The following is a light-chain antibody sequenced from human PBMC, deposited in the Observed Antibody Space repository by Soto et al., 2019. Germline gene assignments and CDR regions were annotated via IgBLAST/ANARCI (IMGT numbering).Light chain of an antibody. CDR2: AAS. V-gene: IGKV1-6*01. CDR1: QGIRND. CDR3: LQAYNYPWT. J-gene: IGKJ1*01. Sequence: AIQMTQSPSSLSASVGDRVTITCRARQGIRNDLGWYQQKPGKAPKLLIYAASSLQSGVPSRFSGSGSGTDFTLTISSLQPEDFATYYCLQAYNYPWTFGQCTKVEIK.